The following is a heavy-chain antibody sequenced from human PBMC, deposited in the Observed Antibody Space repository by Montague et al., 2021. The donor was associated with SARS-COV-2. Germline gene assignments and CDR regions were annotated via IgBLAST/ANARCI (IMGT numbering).Heavy chain of an antibody. CDR3: ARSYGDYRDSYFDY. Sequence: PALVKPTQTLTLTCTFSGFSLNTSGMCVSWIRQPLGEALEWLALXDWDEDQYYSTSLKTRLTISKDTSKNQVVLTMINMDPIDTATYYCARSYGDYRDSYFDYWGQGTLVTVSS. V-gene: IGHV2-70*01. CDR2: XDWDEDQ. D-gene: IGHD4-17*01. CDR1: GFSLNTSGMC. J-gene: IGHJ4*02.